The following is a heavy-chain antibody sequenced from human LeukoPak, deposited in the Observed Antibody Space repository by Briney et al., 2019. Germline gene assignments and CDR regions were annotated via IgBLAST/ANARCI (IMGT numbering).Heavy chain of an antibody. D-gene: IGHD2-2*01. CDR1: GFTFSSYA. V-gene: IGHV3-23*03. Sequence: GGSLRLSCAASGFTFSSYAMSWVRQAPGKGLEWVSVIYSGGSTYYADSVKGRFTISRDNSKNTLYLQMNSLRAEDTAVYYCQATVVPAAPNLDYWGQGTLVTVSS. CDR2: IYSGGST. CDR3: QATVVPAAPNLDY. J-gene: IGHJ4*02.